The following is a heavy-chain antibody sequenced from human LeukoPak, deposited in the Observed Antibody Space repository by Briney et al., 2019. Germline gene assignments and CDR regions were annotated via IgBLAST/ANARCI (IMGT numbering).Heavy chain of an antibody. CDR2: ITASGSST. D-gene: IGHD2-15*01. CDR1: GFTFSSCS. V-gene: IGHV3-23*01. J-gene: IGHJ4*02. CDR3: AKDVSPLGWYLDS. Sequence: GGSLRLSCAASGFTFSSCSMTWVRQAPGKGLDWVATITASGSSTFHADSVKGRSTISRENSKNTLYLLVDSLRADDADIYYCAKDVSPLGWYLDSWGQGVPVTVSS.